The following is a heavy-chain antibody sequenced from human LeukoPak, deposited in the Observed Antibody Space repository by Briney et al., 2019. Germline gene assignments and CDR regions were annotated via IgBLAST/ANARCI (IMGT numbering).Heavy chain of an antibody. J-gene: IGHJ4*02. D-gene: IGHD3-10*01. V-gene: IGHV4-34*01. Sequence: PSETLSPTCAVYGGSFSDFTWTWIRQPPGKGLNWIGEIKHSGNTVYNPSLKSRVTISIDTSKHRFSLRLSSLTAADTAVYYCARYSHEGSRTGFIDSWGQGTLVTVSS. CDR2: IKHSGNT. CDR3: ARYSHEGSRTGFIDS. CDR1: GGSFSDFT.